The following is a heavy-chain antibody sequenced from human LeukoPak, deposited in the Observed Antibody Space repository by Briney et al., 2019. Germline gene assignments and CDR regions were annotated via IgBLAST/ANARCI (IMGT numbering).Heavy chain of an antibody. CDR2: IWYDGSNK. V-gene: IGHV3-33*08. CDR1: GFTFSSHV. J-gene: IGHJ1*01. CDR3: ARGGTAAAVIYFQH. D-gene: IGHD6-13*01. Sequence: GGSLRLSCAASGFTFSSHVMNWVRQAPGKGLEWVAVIWYDGSNKYYADSVKGRFTISRDNSKNTLYLQMNSLRAEDTAVYYCARGGTAAAVIYFQHWGQGALVTVSS.